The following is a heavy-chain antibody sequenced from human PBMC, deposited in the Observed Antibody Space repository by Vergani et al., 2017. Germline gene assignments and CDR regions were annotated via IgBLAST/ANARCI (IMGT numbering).Heavy chain of an antibody. D-gene: IGHD3-10*01. CDR2: IYKSGRT. Sequence: QMQLQESGPGLLKPSQTLSLTCSVSGGSIDGVSSYWTWIRQPAGKGLEWIGRIYKSGRTNYNPSLHSRVTISLDTSKNQFSLNLTPVTAADTSVYFCARDRVTVVRNHYYGMDVWCQGTTVIVSS. V-gene: IGHV4-61*02. CDR1: GGSIDGVSSY. J-gene: IGHJ6*02. CDR3: ARDRVTVVRNHYYGMDV.